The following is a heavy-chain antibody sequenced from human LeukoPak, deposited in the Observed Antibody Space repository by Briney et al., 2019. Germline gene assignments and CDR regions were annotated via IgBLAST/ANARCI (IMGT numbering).Heavy chain of an antibody. CDR2: IRSKAYGGTT. J-gene: IGHJ4*02. V-gene: IGHV3-49*04. CDR1: GFTFSGSA. D-gene: IGHD6-19*01. CDR3: TRSTAVAGFDY. Sequence: GGSLRLSCAASGFTFSGSAMHWVRQAPGKGLEWVGFIRSKAYGGTTEYAASVKGRFTISRDDSKSIAYLQMNSLKTEDTAVYYCTRSTAVAGFDYWGQGTLVTVSS.